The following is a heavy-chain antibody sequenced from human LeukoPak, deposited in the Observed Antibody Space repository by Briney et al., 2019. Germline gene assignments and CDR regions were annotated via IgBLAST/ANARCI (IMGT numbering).Heavy chain of an antibody. CDR2: IYSGGST. V-gene: IGHV3-53*01. J-gene: IGHJ4*02. CDR1: GFTVSSNY. CDR3: ARGGGSSYGLTFDY. D-gene: IGHD2-15*01. Sequence: GGSLRLSCAASGFTVSSNYMSWVRQAPGKGLEWVSVIYSGGSTYYADSVKGRFTISRDNSKNTLYLQMNSLRAEDTAVYYCARGGGSSYGLTFDYWGQGTLVTVSS.